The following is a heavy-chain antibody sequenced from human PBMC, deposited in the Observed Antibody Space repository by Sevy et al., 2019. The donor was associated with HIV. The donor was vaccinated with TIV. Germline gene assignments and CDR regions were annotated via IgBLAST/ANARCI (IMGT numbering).Heavy chain of an antibody. CDR1: GFTFSGSA. Sequence: GGSLRLSCAASGFTFSGSAMHWVRQASGKGLEWVGGIRSKANSYATAYAASVKGRFTISRDDSKNTAYLQMNSLKTEDTAVYYCTRGLVDGMDVWGQGTTVTVSS. D-gene: IGHD6-6*01. V-gene: IGHV3-73*01. CDR2: IRSKANSYAT. CDR3: TRGLVDGMDV. J-gene: IGHJ6*02.